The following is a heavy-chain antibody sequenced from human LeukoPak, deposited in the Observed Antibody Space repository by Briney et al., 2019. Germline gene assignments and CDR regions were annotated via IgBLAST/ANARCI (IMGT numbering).Heavy chain of an antibody. V-gene: IGHV4-34*01. J-gene: IGHJ4*02. CDR3: ARATDSNGWLFDY. Sequence: SETLSLTCAVYGGSFSGYYWSWIRQPPGKGLEWIGEINHSGSTNYNPSLKSRVTISVDTSKNQFSLKLSSVTAADTAVYYCARATDSNGWLFDYWGQGTWSPSPQ. CDR1: GGSFSGYY. D-gene: IGHD6-19*01. CDR2: INHSGST.